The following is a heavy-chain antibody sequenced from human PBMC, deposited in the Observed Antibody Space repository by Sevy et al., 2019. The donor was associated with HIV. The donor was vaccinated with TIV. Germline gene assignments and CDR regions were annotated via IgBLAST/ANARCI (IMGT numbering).Heavy chain of an antibody. J-gene: IGHJ4*02. CDR1: GFTFSKYS. V-gene: IGHV3-23*01. CDR3: AREGCTKPHDY. CDR2: LSFGCGEI. D-gene: IGHD2-8*01. Sequence: GGSLRLSCAASGFTFSKYSMSWVRQPPGKGLEWVSTLSFGCGEINYADSVKGQFTISIDNSKRSVYLQMNNLRPEDKAVYYCAREGCTKPHDYWGQGTLVTVSS.